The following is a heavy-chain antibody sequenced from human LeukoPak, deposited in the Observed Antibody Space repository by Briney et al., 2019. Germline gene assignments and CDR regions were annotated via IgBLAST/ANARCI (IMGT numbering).Heavy chain of an antibody. CDR1: GGSISSCY. J-gene: IGHJ3*02. V-gene: IGHV4-59*01. CDR2: IYYSGST. D-gene: IGHD5-18*01. CDR3: ARDRRYSYGYRGAFDI. Sequence: SETLSLTCTVSGGSISSCYWSWIRQPPGKGLEWIGYIYYSGSTNYNPSLKSRVTISVDTSKNQFSLKLSSVTAADTAVYYCARDRRYSYGYRGAFDIWGQGTMVTVSS.